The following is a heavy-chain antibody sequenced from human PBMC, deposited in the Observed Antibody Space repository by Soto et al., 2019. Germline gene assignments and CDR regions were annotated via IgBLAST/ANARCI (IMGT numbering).Heavy chain of an antibody. CDR1: GDSIRSSDFS. J-gene: IGHJ3*01. CDR3: ARQLCRGGYCSAFDL. V-gene: IGHV4-39*01. CDR2: IYYSGAT. D-gene: IGHD2-21*02. Sequence: SETLSLTCTVSGDSIRSSDFSWAWIRQPPGRGLEWIGYIYYSGATNYNPSLKSRVTISADMSKNQFSLTLRFLTAQDTAVYSGARQLCRGGYCSAFDLWGQGTMVTVSS.